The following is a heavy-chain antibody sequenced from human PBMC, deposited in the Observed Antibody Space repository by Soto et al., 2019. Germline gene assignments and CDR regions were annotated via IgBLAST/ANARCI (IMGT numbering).Heavy chain of an antibody. CDR1: GCTFTNYD. D-gene: IGHD4-17*01. V-gene: IGHV1-8*01. J-gene: IGHJ4*02. CDR2: MNPKSGNT. Sequence: GASVKVSCKTSGCTFTNYDINWVRQATGQGLEWMGWMNPKSGNTGYAQKFQGRVSMTMSASITTAYMELSSLRSEDTAIYYCARVYGDPDYWGQGTLVTVSS. CDR3: ARVYGDPDY.